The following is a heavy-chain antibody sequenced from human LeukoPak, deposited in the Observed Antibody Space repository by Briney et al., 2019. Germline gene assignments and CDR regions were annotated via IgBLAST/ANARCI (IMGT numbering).Heavy chain of an antibody. V-gene: IGHV3-7*01. J-gene: IGHJ4*02. CDR2: IKQDGSEK. CDR3: ARGSCSTTSCIEVY. D-gene: IGHD2-2*01. Sequence: GGSLRLSCAASGFTFSSYWMIWVRQAPGKGLEWVANIKQDGSEKYYVDSVKGRFTISRDSAKNSLYLQMNSLRAEDTAVYYCARGSCSTTSCIEVYWGQGTLVTVSS. CDR1: GFTFSSYW.